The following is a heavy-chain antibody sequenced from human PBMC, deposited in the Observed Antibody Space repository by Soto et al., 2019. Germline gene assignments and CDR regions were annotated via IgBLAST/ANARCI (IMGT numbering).Heavy chain of an antibody. J-gene: IGHJ4*02. V-gene: IGHV4-34*01. Sequence: GKGLEWIGEINHSGSTNYNPSLKSRVTISVDTSKNQFSLKLSSVTAADTAVYYCARGRDSSGYYYGGHDYWGQGTLVTV. D-gene: IGHD3-22*01. CDR2: INHSGST. CDR3: ARGRDSSGYYYGGHDY.